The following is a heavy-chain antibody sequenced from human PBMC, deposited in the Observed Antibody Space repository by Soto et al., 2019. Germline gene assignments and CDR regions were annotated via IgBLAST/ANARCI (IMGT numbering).Heavy chain of an antibody. J-gene: IGHJ6*02. CDR2: ISHSGDT. V-gene: IGHV4-38-2*01. CDR3: TRIYCTTTSCFINGMDV. Sequence: PSETLSLTCALSRYVITNAYHWGWIRQPPRKDLEWIGTISHSGDTYDNPSLKSRVTISIDTAKNHLSLILSSVTAADTATYYCTRIYCTTTSCFINGMDVWGQGTTVTVS. D-gene: IGHD2-2*01. CDR1: RYVITNAYH.